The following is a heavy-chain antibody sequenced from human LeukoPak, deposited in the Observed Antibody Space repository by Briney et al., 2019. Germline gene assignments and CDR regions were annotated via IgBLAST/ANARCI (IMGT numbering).Heavy chain of an antibody. V-gene: IGHV1-8*01. CDR1: GYSFTTDD. D-gene: IGHD6-19*01. J-gene: IGHJ4*02. CDR2: INPGSGKT. Sequence: ASVKVSCKASGYSFTTDDINWVRQASGRGLEWMGFINPGSGKTRYPQKFQGRVTMTRDTSINTVYIELSSLRSEDTATYYCARVFGQWLAVDWGQGTPVIVSS. CDR3: ARVFGQWLAVD.